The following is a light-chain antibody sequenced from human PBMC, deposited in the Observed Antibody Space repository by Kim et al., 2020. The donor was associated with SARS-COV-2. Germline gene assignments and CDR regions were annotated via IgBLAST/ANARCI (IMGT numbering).Light chain of an antibody. CDR3: QAWDSSTAWV. CDR2: HDS. CDR1: NLGDKY. V-gene: IGLV3-1*01. Sequence: SYELTQPPSVSVSPGQTASITCSGDNLGDKYACWYQQKPGQSPVLVIYHDSKRPSGIPERFSGSNSGNTATLTISGTQAMDEADYYCQAWDSSTAWVFGG. J-gene: IGLJ3*02.